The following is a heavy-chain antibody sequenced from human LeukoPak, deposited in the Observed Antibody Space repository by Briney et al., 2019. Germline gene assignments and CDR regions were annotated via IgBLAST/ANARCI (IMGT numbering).Heavy chain of an antibody. CDR3: ARVNNYDILSSFDY. V-gene: IGHV1-18*01. CDR2: ISAFNGNT. J-gene: IGHJ4*02. Sequence: ASVKVSCKASGYTFTSYGISWVRQAPGQGLERGGWISAFNGNTNYAQKLQGRVTLTTETSTSKAYMEVRSLRSDDTAVYYCARVNNYDILSSFDYWGQGTLVTVSS. CDR1: GYTFTSYG. D-gene: IGHD3-9*01.